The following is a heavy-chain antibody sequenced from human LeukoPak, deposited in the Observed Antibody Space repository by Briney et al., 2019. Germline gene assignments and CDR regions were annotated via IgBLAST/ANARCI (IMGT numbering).Heavy chain of an antibody. V-gene: IGHV3-23*01. CDR1: GFTFSSYA. D-gene: IGHD3-22*01. J-gene: IGHJ3*02. CDR3: AKDHTPTYDSSGYYYSHDAFDI. CDR2: ISGSGGST. Sequence: GGSLRLSCAASGFTFSSYAMSWVRQAPGKGLEWVSAISGSGGSTYYADSVKGRFTISRDNSKNTRYLQMNSLRAEDTAVYYCAKDHTPTYDSSGYYYSHDAFDIWGQGTMVTVSS.